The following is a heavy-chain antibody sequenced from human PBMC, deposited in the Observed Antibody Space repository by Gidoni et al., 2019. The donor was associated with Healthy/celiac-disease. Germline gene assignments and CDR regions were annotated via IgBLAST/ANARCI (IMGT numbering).Heavy chain of an antibody. CDR2: LCGSGGST. D-gene: IGHD2-2*01. CDR3: AKAGAYCSSPSCYFYYYYYVMDV. V-gene: IGHV3-23*01. Sequence: EVQLLESGGGLVQPGGSLRLSCAASGFTFSSYAMSWVRQAPGKGLGWGSALCGSGGSTDYADSVKGRFPISRDNSKNTLYLQMNSLGAEDTAVYYCAKAGAYCSSPSCYFYYYYYVMDVWGQGTTVTASS. CDR1: GFTFSSYA. J-gene: IGHJ6*02.